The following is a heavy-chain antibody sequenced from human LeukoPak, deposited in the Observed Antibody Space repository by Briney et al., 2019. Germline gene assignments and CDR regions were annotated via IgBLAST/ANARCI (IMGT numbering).Heavy chain of an antibody. V-gene: IGHV3-33*01. CDR3: ARVDSSDIVVVPAAISGGFDP. D-gene: IGHD2-2*02. J-gene: IGHJ5*02. Sequence: PGGSLRLSCAASGFTFSSYGMHWVRQAPGKGLEWVAVIWYDGSNKYYADSVKGRFTISRDNSKNTLYLQMNSLRAEDTAVYYCARVDSSDIVVVPAAISGGFDPWGQGTLVTVSS. CDR2: IWYDGSNK. CDR1: GFTFSSYG.